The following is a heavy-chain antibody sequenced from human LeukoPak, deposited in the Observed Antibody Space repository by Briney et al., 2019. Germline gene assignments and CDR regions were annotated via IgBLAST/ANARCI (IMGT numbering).Heavy chain of an antibody. J-gene: IGHJ5*02. V-gene: IGHV4-34*01. Sequence: SETLSLTCAVYGGSFSGYYWSWIRQPPGKRLEWIGEINHSGSTNYNPSLKSRVTISVDTSKNQFSLKLSSVTAADTAVYYCARDARYSSSFSDNWFDPWGQGTLVTVSS. D-gene: IGHD6-6*01. CDR2: INHSGST. CDR3: ARDARYSSSFSDNWFDP. CDR1: GGSFSGYY.